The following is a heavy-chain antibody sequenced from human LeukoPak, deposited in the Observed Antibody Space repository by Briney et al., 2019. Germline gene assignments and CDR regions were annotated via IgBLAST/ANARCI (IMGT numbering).Heavy chain of an antibody. V-gene: IGHV4-4*02. D-gene: IGHD3-10*01. CDR1: GFTFSSYSM. CDR2: IYHSGST. CDR3: ARAGDYYSSGSYLGY. Sequence: GSLRLSCAASGFTFSSYSMNWVRQPPGKGLEWIGEIYHSGSTNYNPSLKSRVTISVDKSKNQFSLKLSSVTAADTAVYYCARAGDYYSSGSYLGYWGQGTLVTVSS. J-gene: IGHJ4*02.